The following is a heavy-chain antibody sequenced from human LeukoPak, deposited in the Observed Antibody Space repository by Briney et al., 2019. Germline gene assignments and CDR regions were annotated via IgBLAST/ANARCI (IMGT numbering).Heavy chain of an antibody. D-gene: IGHD3-10*01. V-gene: IGHV1-8*01. Sequence: ASVKVSCKASGYTFTSYDINWVRQATGQGLEWMGWMNPNSGNTGYAQKFRGRVTMTRNTSISTAYMELGSLRSEDTAVYYCARGSSYYPFDYWGQGTLVTVSS. J-gene: IGHJ4*02. CDR1: GYTFTSYD. CDR3: ARGSSYYPFDY. CDR2: MNPNSGNT.